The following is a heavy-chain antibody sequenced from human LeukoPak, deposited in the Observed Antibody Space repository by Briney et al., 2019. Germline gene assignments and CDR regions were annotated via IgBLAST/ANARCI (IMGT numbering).Heavy chain of an antibody. CDR1: GFTFDDYG. V-gene: IGHV3-20*01. D-gene: IGHD6-13*01. CDR3: ARDASSSSWPDPAFDI. J-gene: IGHJ3*02. Sequence: GGSLRLSCAASGFTFDDYGMSWVRQAPGKGLEWVSGINWNGGSTGYADSVKGRFTISRDNAKNSLYLQMNSLRAEDTALYHCARDASSSSWPDPAFDIWGQGTMVTVSS. CDR2: INWNGGST.